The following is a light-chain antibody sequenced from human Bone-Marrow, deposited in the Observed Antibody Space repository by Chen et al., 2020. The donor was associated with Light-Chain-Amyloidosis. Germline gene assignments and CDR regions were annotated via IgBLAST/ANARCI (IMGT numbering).Light chain of an antibody. CDR3: QQFGSSPLT. Sequence: IVLTQSPDTLALSPGERATPSCRASQSVKNPYLAWSQQKPGQAPRLLISGTSSRATGIPDRCSCSGSGTDFTLTISSLEPEDCAVYFWQQFGSSPLTFGGGTKVEI. J-gene: IGKJ4*01. CDR2: GTS. CDR1: QSVKNPY. V-gene: IGKV3-20*01.